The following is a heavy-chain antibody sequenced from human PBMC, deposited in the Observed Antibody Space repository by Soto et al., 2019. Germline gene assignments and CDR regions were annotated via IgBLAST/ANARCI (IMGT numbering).Heavy chain of an antibody. J-gene: IGHJ6*02. V-gene: IGHV3-15*01. CDR3: TRGGASYYYYGMDV. Sequence: LRLSCAASGFTFSNAWMSWVRQAPGKGLEWVGRIKSKTDGGTTDYAAPVKGRFTISRDDSKNTLYLQMNSLKTEDTAVYYCTRGGASYYYYGMDVWGQGTTVTVSS. CDR1: GFTFSNAW. CDR2: IKSKTDGGTT.